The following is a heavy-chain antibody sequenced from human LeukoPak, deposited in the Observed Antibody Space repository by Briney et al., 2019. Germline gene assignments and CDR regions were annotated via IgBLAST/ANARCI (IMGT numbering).Heavy chain of an antibody. J-gene: IGHJ4*02. CDR3: ARAPYGSGSFYDY. V-gene: IGHV3-66*01. D-gene: IGHD3-10*01. CDR1: GFTFSSYS. CDR2: TYSGGTT. Sequence: PGGSLRLSCAASGFTFSSYSMNWVRQAPGKGLEWVSVTYSGGTTYYADSVKDRFTISRDNSKNTLYLQMNSLRVEDTAVYYCARAPYGSGSFYDYWGQGTLVTVSS.